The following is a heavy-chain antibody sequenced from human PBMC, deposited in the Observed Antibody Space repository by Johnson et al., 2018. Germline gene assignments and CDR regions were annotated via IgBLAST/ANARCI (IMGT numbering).Heavy chain of an antibody. J-gene: IGHJ6*02. CDR1: GFTFSSYG. CDR2: IWYDGSNK. D-gene: IGHD2-15*01. V-gene: IGHV3-33*01. Sequence: QVQLVESGGGVVQPGRSLRLSCAASGFTFSSYGMHWVRQAPGTGLEWVAVIWYDGSNKYYADSVKGRFTISRDNSQNTLYLQMNSLSAEDTAVYYGARGLIGYCSGGSCLVPYYYGMDVWGQGTTVTVSS. CDR3: ARGLIGYCSGGSCLVPYYYGMDV.